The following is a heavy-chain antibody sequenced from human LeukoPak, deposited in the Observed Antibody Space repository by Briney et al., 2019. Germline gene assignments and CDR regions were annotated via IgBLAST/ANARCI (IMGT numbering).Heavy chain of an antibody. CDR3: ARDKQQLVYDY. CDR2: ISGSGGST. J-gene: IGHJ4*02. Sequence: GGSLRLSCAASEFTFSSYAMSWVRQAPGKGLEWVSGISGSGGSTYYADSVKGRFTFSRDNSKNTLYLQMNSLRAEDTAEYYCARDKQQLVYDYWGQGTLVTVSS. V-gene: IGHV3-23*01. CDR1: EFTFSSYA. D-gene: IGHD6-13*01.